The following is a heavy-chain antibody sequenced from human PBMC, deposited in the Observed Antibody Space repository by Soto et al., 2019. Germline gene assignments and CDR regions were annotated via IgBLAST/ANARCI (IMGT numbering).Heavy chain of an antibody. Sequence: PSETLSLTCSVSGAALNSGNYYWSWIRQVPRKGLEWIGHIYVTGAVDYNPSLRDRITISQDTSERQFSLNLRLVTAADTAVYYCARLRIATNNYKWFDPWGHGTLVTVSS. D-gene: IGHD2-21*01. CDR2: IYVTGAV. J-gene: IGHJ5*02. V-gene: IGHV4-31*03. CDR3: ARLRIATNNYKWFDP. CDR1: GAALNSGNYY.